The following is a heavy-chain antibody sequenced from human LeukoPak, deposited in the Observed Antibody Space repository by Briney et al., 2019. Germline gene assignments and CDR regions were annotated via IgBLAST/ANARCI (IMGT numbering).Heavy chain of an antibody. CDR3: ARPYYYDSRIDP. CDR2: MYYSGST. CDR1: GGSISSGDYY. V-gene: IGHV4-30-4*01. Sequence: SQTLSLTCTVSGGSISSGDYYWSWIRQPPGKGLEWIAYMYYSGSTYYNPSPKSRVTMSADTSKNQLSLKLSSVTAADTAVYYCARPYYYDSRIDPWGQGILVTVSS. D-gene: IGHD3-22*01. J-gene: IGHJ5*02.